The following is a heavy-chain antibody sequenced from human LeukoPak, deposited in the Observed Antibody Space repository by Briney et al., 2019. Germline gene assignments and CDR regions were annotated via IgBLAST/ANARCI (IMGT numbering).Heavy chain of an antibody. V-gene: IGHV3-48*03. CDR2: ISSSGGTI. J-gene: IGHJ5*02. D-gene: IGHD3-10*01. CDR1: GFTLRSSE. CDR3: ARGGNWFDP. Sequence: GGSLRLSCAASGFTLRSSEMNSVRQAPGKGLECVSYISSSGGTISYADSVKGRFTISRDNAKNALYLQMNSLRAEDTANYYCARGGNWFDPWGQGTLVTVSS.